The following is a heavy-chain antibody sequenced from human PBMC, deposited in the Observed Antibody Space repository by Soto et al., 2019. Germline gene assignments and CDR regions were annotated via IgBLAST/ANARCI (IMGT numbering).Heavy chain of an antibody. V-gene: IGHV4-4*02. D-gene: IGHD3-3*01. CDR3: ARNAGFSFDY. J-gene: IGHJ4*02. CDR2: TSLGGST. Sequence: PSETLSLTCAVSGGSISSSNWWSWVRQPPEKGLEWIGETSLGGSTNYSPSLKSRVTISVDKSENQLSLKLSSVTAADTAVYYCARNAGFSFDYWGQGALVTVSS. CDR1: GGSISSSNW.